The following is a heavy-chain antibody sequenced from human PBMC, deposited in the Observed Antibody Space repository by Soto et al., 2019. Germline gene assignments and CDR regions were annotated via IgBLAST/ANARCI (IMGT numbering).Heavy chain of an antibody. CDR2: ISVHNGYT. V-gene: IGHV1-18*01. Sequence: QVQLAQSGAEVKKPGASVTVSCKTSGYTFSSYGISWVRQAPGQGLEWVGWISVHNGYTKYATELQGRVTMTTDTSTSTAYMELRSLRSDDSAVYYCARLEHNFGPHDYWGQGTLVTVTS. D-gene: IGHD1-1*01. CDR3: ARLEHNFGPHDY. J-gene: IGHJ4*02. CDR1: GYTFSSYG.